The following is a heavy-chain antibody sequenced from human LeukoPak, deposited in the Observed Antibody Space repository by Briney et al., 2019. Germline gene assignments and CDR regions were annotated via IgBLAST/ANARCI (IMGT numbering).Heavy chain of an antibody. V-gene: IGHV5-10-1*01. CDR1: GYSFTTYW. CDR2: FDPSDSYT. Sequence: GESLKISCEGSGYSFTTYWISWVRQMPGRGLEWMGRFDPSDSYTNYSPSFQGHVSISVDTSISTAYLQWSSLEASDTAIYYCARRFYSDYDYEGYFDYWGQGTLVTVSS. D-gene: IGHD5-12*01. CDR3: ARRFYSDYDYEGYFDY. J-gene: IGHJ4*02.